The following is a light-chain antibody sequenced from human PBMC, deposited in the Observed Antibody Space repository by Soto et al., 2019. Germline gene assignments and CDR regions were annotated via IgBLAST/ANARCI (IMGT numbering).Light chain of an antibody. CDR1: QSVSTF. CDR2: DAS. J-gene: IGKJ2*01. CDR3: QQRAHWPPYT. Sequence: EIVLTQSPATLSWSPGERATLSCRASQSVSTFLAWYQQKPGQAPRLLIYDASNRAAGIPARFSGSGSGTDFSLTISSLEPEDFAVYYCQQRAHWPPYTFGQGTKLEIK. V-gene: IGKV3-11*01.